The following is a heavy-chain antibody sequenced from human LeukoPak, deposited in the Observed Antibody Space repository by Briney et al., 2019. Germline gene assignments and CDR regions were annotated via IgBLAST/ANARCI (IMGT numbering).Heavy chain of an antibody. CDR3: ARDRVSVAGTGLNWFDP. CDR2: IYYSGGT. J-gene: IGHJ5*02. D-gene: IGHD6-19*01. V-gene: IGHV4-61*01. Sequence: SETLSLTCTVSGGSVSSGSYYWSWIRQPPGKGLEWIGYIYYSGGTNYNPSLKSRVTISVGTSKNQFSLKLSSVTAADTAVYYCARDRVSVAGTGLNWFDPWGQGTLVTVSS. CDR1: GGSVSSGSYY.